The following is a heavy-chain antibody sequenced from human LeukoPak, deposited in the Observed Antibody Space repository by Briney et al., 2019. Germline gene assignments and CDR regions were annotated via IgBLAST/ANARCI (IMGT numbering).Heavy chain of an antibody. J-gene: IGHJ4*02. V-gene: IGHV4-39*07. D-gene: IGHD6-6*01. CDR3: ARGRSSSRFDY. CDR1: GGSISSSSYY. Sequence: SSETLSLTRTVSGGSISSSSYYWGWIRQPPGKGLEWIGSIYYSGSTYYNPSLKSRVTISVDTSRNQFSLKLSSVTAADTAVYYCARGRSSSRFDYWGQGTLVTVSS. CDR2: IYYSGST.